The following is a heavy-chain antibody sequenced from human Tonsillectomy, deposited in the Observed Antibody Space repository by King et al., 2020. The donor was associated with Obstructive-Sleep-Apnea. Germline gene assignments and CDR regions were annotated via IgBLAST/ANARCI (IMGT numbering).Heavy chain of an antibody. CDR2: ISGSGGNT. V-gene: IGHV3-23*04. J-gene: IGHJ5*02. CDR1: GFTFTSYA. CDR3: AKEDYGGSSLEVRWFDP. D-gene: IGHD4-23*01. Sequence: VQLVQSGGGLVQPGGSLRLSCAASGFTFTSYAMGWVRQVPGKGLQWVAGISGSGGNTFYADSLKGRFTISRDNSKNTVYLHMNSLRADDTAVYYCAKEDYGGSSLEVRWFDPWVQGTLVTVSS.